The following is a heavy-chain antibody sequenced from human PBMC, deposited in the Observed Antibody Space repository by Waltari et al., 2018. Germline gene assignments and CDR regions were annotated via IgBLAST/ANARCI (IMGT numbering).Heavy chain of an antibody. Sequence: EVQLAESGGDMVQPGRSLSLSCTGSGLTFRLYSINWVRQAPGKGLEWVGFIRSNDYTGGTSFAASVGGRFTISRDDSKRTAYLQMNALQTDDSATYYCTREDDGNDSGAFDLWGQGTLVTVSS. J-gene: IGHJ3*01. CDR2: IRSNDYTGGT. D-gene: IGHD5-12*01. V-gene: IGHV3-49*04. CDR3: TREDDGNDSGAFDL. CDR1: GLTFRLYS.